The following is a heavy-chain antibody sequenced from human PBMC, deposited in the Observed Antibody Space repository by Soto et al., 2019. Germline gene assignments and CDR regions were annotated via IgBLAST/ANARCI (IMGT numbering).Heavy chain of an antibody. V-gene: IGHV5-51*01. D-gene: IGHD6-13*01. Sequence: GASLKISCKGSGYSFTSYWISWVRQMPGKGLEWMGRIDPGDSDTRYSPSFQGQVTISADKSISTAYLQWSSLKASDTAMYYCARTAAAGKYYYGMDVWGQGTTVTVSS. CDR1: GYSFTSYW. J-gene: IGHJ6*02. CDR3: ARTAAAGKYYYGMDV. CDR2: IDPGDSDT.